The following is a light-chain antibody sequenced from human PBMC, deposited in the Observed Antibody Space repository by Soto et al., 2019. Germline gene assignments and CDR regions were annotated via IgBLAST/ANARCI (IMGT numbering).Light chain of an antibody. V-gene: IGLV2-14*01. CDR3: SSKRDSSTLFV. CDR1: SSDVGAYNY. J-gene: IGLJ1*01. Sequence: ALTHPASVSGSPGQSITISCTGTSSDVGAYNYVSWYQHHPGKVPKLLIYEVTNRPSGVSDRFSGSKSGNTASLTISGLQAEDEADYYCSSKRDSSTLFVFGTGTKATVL. CDR2: EVT.